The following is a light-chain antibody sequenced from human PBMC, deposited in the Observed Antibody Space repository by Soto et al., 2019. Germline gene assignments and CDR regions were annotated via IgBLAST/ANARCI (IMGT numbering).Light chain of an antibody. CDR3: SSYTASGTPV. J-gene: IGLJ3*02. Sequence: QSALTQPASVSGSPGQSITISCTGTRSDVGGYNYLSWYQQHPGKAHKVMIYEVSNRPSGVSNRFSGSKSGNTASLTISGLQAEDEAAYFCSSYTASGTPVFGGGTKVTVL. CDR1: RSDVGGYNY. CDR2: EVS. V-gene: IGLV2-14*01.